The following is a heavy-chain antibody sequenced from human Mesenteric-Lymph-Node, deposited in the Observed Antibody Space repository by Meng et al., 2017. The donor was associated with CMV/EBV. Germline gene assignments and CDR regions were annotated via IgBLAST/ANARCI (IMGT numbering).Heavy chain of an antibody. CDR3: ARALKVWSGYYYHYYGMDV. J-gene: IGHJ6*02. D-gene: IGHD3-3*01. V-gene: IGHV4-4*02. CDR1: GGFISSSNW. Sequence: SETLSLTCAVAGGFISSSNWWSWVRQPPGKGLEWIGEIYHGGSTNYNPSLKSRVTISVDTSKNQFSLKLSSVTAADTAVYYCARALKVWSGYYYHYYGMDVWGQGTTVTVSS. CDR2: IYHGGST.